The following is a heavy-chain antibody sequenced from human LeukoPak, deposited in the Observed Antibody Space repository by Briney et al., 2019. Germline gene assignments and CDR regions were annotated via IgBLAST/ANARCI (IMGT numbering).Heavy chain of an antibody. J-gene: IGHJ4*02. V-gene: IGHV3-30*02. D-gene: IGHD3-3*01. Sequence: GGSLRLSCAASGFTFSSYGMHWVRQAPGKGLEWVAFTRYDGSNKYYADSVKGRFTISRDNSKNTLYLQMNSLRAEDTAVYYCARDYVRGFWSGYYSYFDYWGQGTLVTVSS. CDR1: GFTFSSYG. CDR2: TRYDGSNK. CDR3: ARDYVRGFWSGYYSYFDY.